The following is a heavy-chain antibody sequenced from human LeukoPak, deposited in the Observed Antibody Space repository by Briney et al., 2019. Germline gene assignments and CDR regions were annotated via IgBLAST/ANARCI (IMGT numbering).Heavy chain of an antibody. CDR1: GFTFSTYA. J-gene: IGHJ6*02. Sequence: GGSLRLSCAASGFTFSTYAMIWVRQAPGKGLEWVSAISGSGGDTYYADSVKGRFTISRDNSKNTLYLQMNSLRAEDTAVYCCAKENGGFLEWLSYGMDVWGQGTTVTVSS. D-gene: IGHD3-3*01. CDR2: ISGSGGDT. CDR3: AKENGGFLEWLSYGMDV. V-gene: IGHV3-23*01.